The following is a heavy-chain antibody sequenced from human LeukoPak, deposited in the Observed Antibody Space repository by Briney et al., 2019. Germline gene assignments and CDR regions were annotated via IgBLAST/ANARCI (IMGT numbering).Heavy chain of an antibody. D-gene: IGHD3-10*01. CDR3: ARSSSQRGAIIHY. CDR2: TSYSGST. V-gene: IGHV4-31*03. CDR1: GGSINSDNYY. Sequence: PSQTLSLTCTVSGGSINSDNYYWSWIRQRPGTGLEWIGYTSYSGSTSYSPSLKSRVTMSVDTSKSQFSLRLSSVTAADAAVYYCARSSSQRGAIIHYWGQGSLVTVSS. J-gene: IGHJ4*02.